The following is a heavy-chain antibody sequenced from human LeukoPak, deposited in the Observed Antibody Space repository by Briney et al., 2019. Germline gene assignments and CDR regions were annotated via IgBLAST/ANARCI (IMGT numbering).Heavy chain of an antibody. Sequence: GASVKVSCEASGYTFTSYGISWVPQAPGQGLEWMGSISAYNGNTNYAQKLQGRVTMTTDTSTSTAYMELRSLRSDDTAVYYCARDHDYVWGSYRPPGYWGQGTLVTVSS. D-gene: IGHD3-16*02. CDR2: ISAYNGNT. CDR1: GYTFTSYG. J-gene: IGHJ4*02. V-gene: IGHV1-18*01. CDR3: ARDHDYVWGSYRPPGY.